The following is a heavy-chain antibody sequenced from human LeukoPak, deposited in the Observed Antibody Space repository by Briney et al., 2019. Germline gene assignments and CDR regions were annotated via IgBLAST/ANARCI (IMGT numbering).Heavy chain of an antibody. CDR3: VRLSRAAAGR. D-gene: IGHD6-13*01. CDR2: ISSSSSYI. V-gene: IGHV3-21*01. Sequence: PGGSLRLSRAASGFTFTSYSMNSVRPAPGKGLACVSSISSSSSYIYYADSVKGRFTISRDNAKNSLYLQMNSVRAEDTAVYYCVRLSRAAAGRWGQGTLVTVSS. J-gene: IGHJ4*02. CDR1: GFTFTSYS.